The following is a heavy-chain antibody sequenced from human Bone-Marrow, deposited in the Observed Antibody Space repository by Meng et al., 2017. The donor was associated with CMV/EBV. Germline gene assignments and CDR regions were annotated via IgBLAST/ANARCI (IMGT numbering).Heavy chain of an antibody. CDR1: GITFSSCPYT. Sequence: GESLKISCAAPGITFSSCPYTMNWVRQAPGKGLEWVSSISSSSSYIYYADSVKGRFTISRDNSKNTLYLQMNSLRAEDTAVYYCASTGTMVRGVIFAFDIWGQGTMVTVSS. D-gene: IGHD3-10*01. J-gene: IGHJ3*02. CDR2: ISSSSSYI. V-gene: IGHV3-21*01. CDR3: ASTGTMVRGVIFAFDI.